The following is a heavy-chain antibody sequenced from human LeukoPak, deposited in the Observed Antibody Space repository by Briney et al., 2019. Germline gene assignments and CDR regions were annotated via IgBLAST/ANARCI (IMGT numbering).Heavy chain of an antibody. J-gene: IGHJ4*02. CDR1: GFTVSDYY. Sequence: GGSLRLSCAASGFTVSDYYMSWIRQAPGKGLEWGSYISSSGSYTNYADSVKGRFTISRDNAKNSLYLQMNSLRAEDTAVYFCARGSGYYDRVLDYWGQGTLVTVSS. D-gene: IGHD3-22*01. V-gene: IGHV3-11*03. CDR2: ISSSGSYT. CDR3: ARGSGYYDRVLDY.